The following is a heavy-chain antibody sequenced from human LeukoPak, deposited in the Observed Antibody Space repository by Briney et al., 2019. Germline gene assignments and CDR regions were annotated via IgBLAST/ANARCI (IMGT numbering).Heavy chain of an antibody. V-gene: IGHV1-18*04. CDR1: GYTFTGYY. CDR3: ARDYYGSARNFDY. CDR2: ISGYSGNT. Sequence: ASVKVSCKASGYTFTGYYMHWVRQAPGQGLEWMGWISGYSGNTNYAQKLQGRVTMATDTSTSTAYMELRSLRSDDTAVYYCARDYYGSARNFDYWGQGTLVTVSS. J-gene: IGHJ4*02. D-gene: IGHD3-10*01.